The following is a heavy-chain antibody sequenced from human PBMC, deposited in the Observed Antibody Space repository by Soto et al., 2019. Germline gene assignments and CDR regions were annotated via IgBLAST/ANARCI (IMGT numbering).Heavy chain of an antibody. V-gene: IGHV4-31*03. J-gene: IGHJ4*02. CDR2: IYYSGST. CDR3: ARETYYYDSSGYYWALRVGYFDY. D-gene: IGHD3-22*01. Sequence: SETLSLTCTVSGGSISSGGYYWSWIRQHPGKGLEWIGYIYYSGSTYYNPSLKSRVTISVDTSKNQFSLKLSSVTAADTAVYYCARETYYYDSSGYYWALRVGYFDYWGQGTLVTVS. CDR1: GGSISSGGYY.